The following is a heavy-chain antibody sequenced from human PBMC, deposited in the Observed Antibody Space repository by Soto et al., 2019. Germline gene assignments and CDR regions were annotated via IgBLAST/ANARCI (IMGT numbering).Heavy chain of an antibody. Sequence: QVQLQESGPGLVKPSETLSLTCSVSGGSISNHYWSWIRQPPGKGLEWIGYIYYNGNTNYNPSLRYIFTMPEATPKNNTPMNFTTATVADTAVYNCTGSNGSYDYGGREP. D-gene: IGHD1-1*01. CDR1: GGSISNHY. CDR2: IYYNGNT. CDR3: TGSNGSYDY. J-gene: IGHJ4*02. V-gene: IGHV4-59*11.